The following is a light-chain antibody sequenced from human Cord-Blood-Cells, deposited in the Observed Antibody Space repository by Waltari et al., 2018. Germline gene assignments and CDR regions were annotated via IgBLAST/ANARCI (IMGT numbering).Light chain of an antibody. Sequence: QSALTQPASVSGSPGQSITISCTGTSRDVGGYNHVPWYQQHPGNAPKLMIYDVSKRPSGVSNRFSGSKSGNTASLTISGLQAEDEADYYCSSYTSSSTWVFGGGTKLTVL. CDR2: DVS. V-gene: IGLV2-14*01. J-gene: IGLJ3*02. CDR1: SRDVGGYNH. CDR3: SSYTSSSTWV.